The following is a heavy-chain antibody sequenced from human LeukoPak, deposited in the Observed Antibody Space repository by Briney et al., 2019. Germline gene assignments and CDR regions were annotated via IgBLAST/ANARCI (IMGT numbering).Heavy chain of an antibody. J-gene: IGHJ3*02. D-gene: IGHD3-3*02. CDR2: IYYSGST. CDR3: AREGVLGAFDI. Sequence: SWVRQHPGKGLEWIGYIYYSGSTYYNPSLKSRVTISVDTSKNQFSLKLSSVTAADTAVYYCAREGVLGAFDIWGQGTMVTVSS. V-gene: IGHV4-31*02.